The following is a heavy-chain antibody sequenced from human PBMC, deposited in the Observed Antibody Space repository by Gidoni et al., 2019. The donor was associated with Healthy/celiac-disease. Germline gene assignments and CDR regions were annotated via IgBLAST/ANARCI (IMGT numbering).Heavy chain of an antibody. J-gene: IGHJ4*02. CDR1: GFTFSDYY. CDR3: ARVITIFGVVTPYFDY. Sequence: QVQLVESGGGLVKPGGSLRLSCAASGFTFSDYYMSWIRQAPGKGLEWVSYISSSSSYTNYADSVKGRFTISRDNAKNSLYLQMNSLRAEDTAVYYCARVITIFGVVTPYFDYWGQGTLVTVSS. V-gene: IGHV3-11*05. D-gene: IGHD3-3*01. CDR2: ISSSSSYT.